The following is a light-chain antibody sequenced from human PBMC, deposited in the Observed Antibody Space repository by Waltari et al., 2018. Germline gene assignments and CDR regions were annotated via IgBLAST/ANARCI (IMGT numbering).Light chain of an antibody. J-gene: IGKJ2*02. CDR1: RAIDY. V-gene: IGKV1-39*01. CDR3: QPNYDTPRT. Sequence: ITCRASRAIDYLSWYQHKTGEAPKLLIYETSTLQSGVPTRFSGSKFGTTFILTISSLQPEDFATYFCQPNYDTPRTFGQGTKVDIK. CDR2: ETS.